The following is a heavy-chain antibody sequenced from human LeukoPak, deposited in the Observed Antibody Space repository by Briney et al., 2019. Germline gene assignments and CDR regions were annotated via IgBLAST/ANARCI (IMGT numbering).Heavy chain of an antibody. J-gene: IGHJ4*02. CDR3: TTGLWIHLWLMDEGQSETFDY. Sequence: GGSLRLSCAASGFTFSDAWMSWVRQAPGKGLEWLGRVKSKIDEETIDYAASVKGRFIISRDDSKNTLYLQMNSLETEDTAVYYCTTGLWIHLWLMDEGQSETFDYWGPGSLVTVSS. CDR2: VKSKIDEETI. V-gene: IGHV3-15*01. D-gene: IGHD5-18*01. CDR1: GFTFSDAW.